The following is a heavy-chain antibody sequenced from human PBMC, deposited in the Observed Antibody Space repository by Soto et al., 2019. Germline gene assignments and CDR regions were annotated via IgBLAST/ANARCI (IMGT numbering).Heavy chain of an antibody. CDR3: TRDIVGATKLDY. CDR1: GFTFSSYA. V-gene: IGHV3-30-3*01. CDR2: VSSDGSRK. Sequence: PGGSLRLSCAASGFTFSSYAMHWVRQGPGKGLEWVAAVSSDGSRKYYTDSVKGRFTISRDNSKNTLYLQMNSLRAEDTAMFYCTRDIVGATKLDYWGQGTLVTVSS. J-gene: IGHJ4*02. D-gene: IGHD1-26*01.